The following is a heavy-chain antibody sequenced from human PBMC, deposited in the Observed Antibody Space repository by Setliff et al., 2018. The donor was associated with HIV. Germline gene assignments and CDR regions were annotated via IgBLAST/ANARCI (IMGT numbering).Heavy chain of an antibody. CDR3: ARDFHLGIGDGFDI. D-gene: IGHD7-27*01. CDR1: GFPFRIYS. CDR2: IWSDGSKE. Sequence: PGESLKISCAASGFPFRIYSMHWVRQAPGKGLEWVALIWSDGSKEKYVDSVKGRFTISRDNSKNTLYLQMNSLRAEDTAIYYCARDFHLGIGDGFDIWGQGTMVTVSS. J-gene: IGHJ3*02. V-gene: IGHV3-33*08.